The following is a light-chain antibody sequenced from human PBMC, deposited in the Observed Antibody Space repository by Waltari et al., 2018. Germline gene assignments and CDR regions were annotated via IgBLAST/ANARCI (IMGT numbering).Light chain of an antibody. J-gene: IGKJ1*01. CDR2: GAS. V-gene: IGKV3-15*01. CDR1: QSVSSS. Sequence: EIVLTQSPATLSLSPGERATLSCRASQSVSSSLAWYQQKPGQTPRLLMYGASSRATGIPDRFSGSGSGTYFTLTISSLEPEDFAVYYCQQYSNWRTFGQGTKVEIK. CDR3: QQYSNWRT.